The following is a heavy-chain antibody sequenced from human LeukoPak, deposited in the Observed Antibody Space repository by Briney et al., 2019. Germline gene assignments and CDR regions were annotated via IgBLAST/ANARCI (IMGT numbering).Heavy chain of an antibody. CDR1: GFTFDDYG. Sequence: GGSLRLSCAASGFTFDDYGMSWVRQAPGKGLEWVSGINWNGGSTGYAGSVKGRFTISRDNAKNSLYLQMNSLRAEDTALYYCARAKGPVVGATLDYWGQGTLVTVSS. J-gene: IGHJ4*02. CDR2: INWNGGST. CDR3: ARAKGPVVGATLDY. V-gene: IGHV3-20*04. D-gene: IGHD1-26*01.